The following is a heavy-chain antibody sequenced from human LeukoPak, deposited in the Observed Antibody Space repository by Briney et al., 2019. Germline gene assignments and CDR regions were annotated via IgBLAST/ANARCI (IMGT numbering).Heavy chain of an antibody. V-gene: IGHV3-30*01. J-gene: IGHJ4*02. Sequence: GGSLRLSCAASGFTFSNYAMHWVRQAPGKGLEWVSLISSGGTYEYYADSVKGRFTISRDNSKNTLYLQLNGLRAEDTAVYYCARDSTYYYDSGSSGPHYFDNWGQGTLVTVSS. D-gene: IGHD3-10*01. CDR2: ISSGGTYE. CDR1: GFTFSNYA. CDR3: ARDSTYYYDSGSSGPHYFDN.